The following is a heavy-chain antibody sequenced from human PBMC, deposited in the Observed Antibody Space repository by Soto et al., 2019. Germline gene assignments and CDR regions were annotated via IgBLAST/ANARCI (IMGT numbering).Heavy chain of an antibody. Sequence: EVQLVESGGGLVKPGGSLRLACAASGFTFSSYTMNWVRQAPGKGLEWVSSISRSSSYIYYADSLKGRFTISRDNAKNSLYLQMNSLRAEDTAVYYCAREQWLGLDYWGQGTLVTVSS. CDR3: AREQWLGLDY. CDR1: GFTFSSYT. J-gene: IGHJ4*02. D-gene: IGHD6-19*01. CDR2: ISRSSSYI. V-gene: IGHV3-21*01.